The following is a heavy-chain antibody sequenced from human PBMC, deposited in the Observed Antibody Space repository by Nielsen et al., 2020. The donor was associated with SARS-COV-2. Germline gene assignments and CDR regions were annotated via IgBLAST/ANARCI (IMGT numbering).Heavy chain of an antibody. V-gene: IGHV3-33*08. CDR1: GFTFSTYA. CDR3: ARFYDVDYGDNRNFDY. Sequence: GESLKISCAASGFTFSTYAMSWVRQAPGKGLEWVAVIWYDGINKNYADSVKGRFTISRDNSKNTLYLQMNSLRAEDTAVYYCARFYDVDYGDNRNFDYWGQGTLVTVSS. CDR2: IWYDGINK. D-gene: IGHD4-23*01. J-gene: IGHJ4*02.